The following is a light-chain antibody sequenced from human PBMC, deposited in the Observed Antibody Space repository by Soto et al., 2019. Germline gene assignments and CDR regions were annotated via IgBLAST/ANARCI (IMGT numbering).Light chain of an antibody. CDR3: QQYGST. J-gene: IGKJ4*01. CDR2: GAS. CDR1: QSISTSY. V-gene: IGKV3-20*01. Sequence: EIVLTQSPGTLSLSPGERATLSCRASQSISTSYLAWYQQKPGQAPRLLIDGASSRAAGIPDRFSGSGSGTDFTLTISRLEPEDFAVYYCQQYGSTFGGGTKVEIK.